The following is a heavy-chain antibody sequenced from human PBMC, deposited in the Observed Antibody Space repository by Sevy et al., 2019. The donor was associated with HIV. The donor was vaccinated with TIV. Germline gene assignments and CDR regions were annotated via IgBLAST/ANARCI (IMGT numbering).Heavy chain of an antibody. CDR2: ISSDSAYM. J-gene: IGHJ4*02. D-gene: IGHD3-22*01. CDR3: ARDRRTLNYHASSGYNYYFDS. Sequence: GGSLRLSCAASGFTFSSYNMNWVRQAPGKGLEWISSISSDSAYMYDAHSVKGRFTISRDNAKNSLDLQMNGLRAEDTAVYFCARDRRTLNYHASSGYNYYFDSWGQGTLVTVSS. V-gene: IGHV3-21*01. CDR1: GFTFSSYN.